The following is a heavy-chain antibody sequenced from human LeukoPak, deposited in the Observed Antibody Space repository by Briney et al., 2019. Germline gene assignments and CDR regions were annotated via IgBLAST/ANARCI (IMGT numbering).Heavy chain of an antibody. V-gene: IGHV3-23*01. CDR1: GFTFSSYA. Sequence: GSLRLSCAASGFTFSSYAMSWVRQAPGKGLEWVSAISGSGGSTYYADSVKGRFTISRDNSKNTLYLQMNSLRAEDTAVYYCAREGVTIFGVVPNWFDPWGQGTLVTVSS. D-gene: IGHD3-3*01. CDR3: AREGVTIFGVVPNWFDP. CDR2: ISGSGGST. J-gene: IGHJ5*02.